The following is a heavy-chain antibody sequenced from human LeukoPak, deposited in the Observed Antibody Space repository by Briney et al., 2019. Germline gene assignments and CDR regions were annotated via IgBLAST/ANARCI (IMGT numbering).Heavy chain of an antibody. V-gene: IGHV4-34*01. CDR3: VTYYFDSSSPKKNY. D-gene: IGHD3-22*01. CDR1: GESFSGYY. CDR2: INHSGST. Sequence: PSETLSLTCAVYGESFSGYYWSWIRQPPGKGLEWIGEINHSGSTNYNPSLKSRVTISVDTSKKQFSLKLSSVTAADKAVYYCVTYYFDSSSPKKNYWGQGTLVTVSS. J-gene: IGHJ4*02.